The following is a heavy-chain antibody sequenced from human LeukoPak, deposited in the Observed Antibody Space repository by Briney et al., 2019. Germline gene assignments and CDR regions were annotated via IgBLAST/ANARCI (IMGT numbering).Heavy chain of an antibody. Sequence: SETLSLTCTVSGGSISSYYWSWIRQPPGKGLEWVGYIYYSGRTNYNPSLKSRVTISVDTSKNQFSLKLSSVTAADTAVYYCARTDEYAFDIWGQGTMVTVSS. V-gene: IGHV4-59*01. CDR3: ARTDEYAFDI. J-gene: IGHJ3*02. CDR2: IYYSGRT. CDR1: GGSISSYY.